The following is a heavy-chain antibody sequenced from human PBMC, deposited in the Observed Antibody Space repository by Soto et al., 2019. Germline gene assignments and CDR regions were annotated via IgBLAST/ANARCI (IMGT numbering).Heavy chain of an antibody. Sequence: GASVKVSCKAIGYSFTSHYMHWVRQAPGQGLEWMGGIIPIFGTANYAQKFQGRVTITADESTSTAYMELSSLRSEDTAVYYCARHETLHGDYDDWGQGTLVTVSA. CDR1: GYSFTSHY. V-gene: IGHV1-69*13. D-gene: IGHD4-17*01. J-gene: IGHJ4*02. CDR2: IIPIFGTA. CDR3: ARHETLHGDYDD.